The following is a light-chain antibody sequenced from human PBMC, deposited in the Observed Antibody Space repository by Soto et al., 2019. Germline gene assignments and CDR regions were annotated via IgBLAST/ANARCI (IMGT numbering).Light chain of an antibody. CDR2: DAS. V-gene: IGKV1-5*01. CDR3: QQYKTYSM. Sequence: DIQMTQSPSTLSASVGDRVTFTCRASQSISSWLAWYQQKPGKAPKLLIYDASSLEGGVPSRFSGGGSGTEFTLTISRRQPDDFATYFCQQYKTYSMFGQGTKVEIK. CDR1: QSISSW. J-gene: IGKJ1*01.